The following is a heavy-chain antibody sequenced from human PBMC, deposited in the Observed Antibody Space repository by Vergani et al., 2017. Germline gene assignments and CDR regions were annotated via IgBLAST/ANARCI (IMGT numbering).Heavy chain of an antibody. CDR2: ISPGASTV. CDR3: AKNPGIATTRHYYARDV. J-gene: IGHJ6*02. CDR1: GFKFSDHY. D-gene: IGHD6-13*01. V-gene: IGHV3-11*04. Sequence: LEESGGGSVKPGGSLRLSCAASGFKFSDHYMSWIRQAPGKGLEWVSHISPGASTVSYTDSVTGRFTVSRDNDNNSLTLDMTTLRVENTAVYYCAKNPGIATTRHYYARDVWGQGTTVTVSS.